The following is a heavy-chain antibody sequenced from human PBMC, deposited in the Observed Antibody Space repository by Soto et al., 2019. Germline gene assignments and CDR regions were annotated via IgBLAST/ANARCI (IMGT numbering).Heavy chain of an antibody. J-gene: IGHJ6*02. D-gene: IGHD2-8*01. CDR2: IYPGDSDT. CDR1: GYSFTSYW. CDR3: ARIARDNHSTNYGMDV. V-gene: IGHV5-51*01. Sequence: GESLKISCKGSGYSFTSYWIGWVRQMPGKGLEWMGIIYPGDSDTRYSPSFQGQVTISADKSISTAYLQWSSLKASDTAMYYCARIARDNHSTNYGMDVWGQGTRVTVSS.